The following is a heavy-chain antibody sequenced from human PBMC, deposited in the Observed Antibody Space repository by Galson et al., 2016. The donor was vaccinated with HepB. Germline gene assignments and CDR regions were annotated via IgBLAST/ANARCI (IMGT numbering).Heavy chain of an antibody. V-gene: IGHV3-23*01. J-gene: IGHJ4*02. D-gene: IGHD4-23*01. CDR2: ISGSGGTT. Sequence: SLRLSCAASGFTFSTYAMSWVRQAPGKGLECVSGISGSGGTTSYADSGTGRFTISRDNSKNTLFLQMNSLSAEDTAVYYCAKTLYGGNSDWGQGTLVTVSS. CDR3: AKTLYGGNSD. CDR1: GFTFSTYA.